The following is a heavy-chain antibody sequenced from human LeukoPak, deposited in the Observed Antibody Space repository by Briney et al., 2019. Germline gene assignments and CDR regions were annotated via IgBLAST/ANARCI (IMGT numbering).Heavy chain of an antibody. J-gene: IGHJ4*02. Sequence: GASVKVSCKASGYSFTNYAMHWVRQAPGQRLEWMGWIDVGNGNTKYSEKFQGRVTVTRDTSASSAYVELSSLRSEDTAVYYCARDAWGSSTRDGYLDYWGQGTLVTVSS. V-gene: IGHV1-3*01. CDR2: IDVGNGNT. CDR1: GYSFTNYA. CDR3: ARDAWGSSTRDGYLDY. D-gene: IGHD6-13*01.